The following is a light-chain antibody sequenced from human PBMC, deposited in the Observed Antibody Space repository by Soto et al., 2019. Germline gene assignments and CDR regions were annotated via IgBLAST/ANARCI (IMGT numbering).Light chain of an antibody. CDR2: TNN. V-gene: IGLV1-44*01. J-gene: IGLJ2*01. CDR3: AAWDDSLHGPV. CDR1: NSNIGTHP. Sequence: QSVLTQPPSASGTPGQRVTISCSGSNSNIGTHPVNWYQQLPGTAPKLLIYTNNQRPSGVPGCFSGSTSGTSASLAISGLPYEDEADYYCAAWDDSLHGPVFGGGTKLTVL.